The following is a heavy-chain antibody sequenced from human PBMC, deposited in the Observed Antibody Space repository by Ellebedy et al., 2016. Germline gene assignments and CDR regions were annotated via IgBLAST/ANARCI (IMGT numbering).Heavy chain of an antibody. Sequence: SETLSLTCAVSGGSISSSNWWSWVRQPPGKGLEWIGEIYHSGSTNYNPSLKSRVTISVDKSKNQFSLKLSSVTAADTAVYYCARVIMVRGDIGVGPPTYFDYWGQGTLVTVSS. J-gene: IGHJ4*02. CDR3: ARVIMVRGDIGVGPPTYFDY. V-gene: IGHV4-4*02. D-gene: IGHD3-10*01. CDR2: IYHSGST. CDR1: GGSISSSNW.